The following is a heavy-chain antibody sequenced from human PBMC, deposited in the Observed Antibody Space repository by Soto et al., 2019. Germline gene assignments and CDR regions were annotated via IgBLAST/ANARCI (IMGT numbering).Heavy chain of an antibody. CDR1: GYSFTSYW. CDR3: ARQLDSSGYYWAI. V-gene: IGHV5-51*01. D-gene: IGHD3-22*01. Sequence: PGESLKISCKGSGYSFTSYWIGWVRQMPGKGLEWMGIIYPGDSDTRYSPSFQGQVTFSADKSISTAYLQWSSLKASDTAMYYCARQLDSSGYYWAIWGQGTMVTVSS. CDR2: IYPGDSDT. J-gene: IGHJ3*02.